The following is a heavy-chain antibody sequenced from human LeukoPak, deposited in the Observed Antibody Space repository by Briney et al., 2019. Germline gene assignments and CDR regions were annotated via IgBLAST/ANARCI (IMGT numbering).Heavy chain of an antibody. D-gene: IGHD1-26*01. CDR1: GFPLNTYY. CDR2: IVPSGGST. V-gene: IGHV1-46*02. J-gene: IGHJ4*02. Sequence: ASVMVSCKASGFPLNTYYMHWVRQAPGQGLEWMGIIVPSGGSTNYAQKFQGRVTMTRDTSTNTVYMELSSLRSEDTAVYYCARSPFGSLGDFDCWGQGTLVTVSS. CDR3: ARSPFGSLGDFDC.